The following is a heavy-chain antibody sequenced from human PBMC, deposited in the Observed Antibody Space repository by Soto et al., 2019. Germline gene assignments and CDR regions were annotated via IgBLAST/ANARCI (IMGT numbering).Heavy chain of an antibody. D-gene: IGHD6-13*01. CDR2: INIDGSHR. CDR1: GFTFSNYW. CDR3: TRGASRWNGIDF. J-gene: IGHJ4*02. Sequence: EVQLVESGGGLVQPGGSLRLSCAASGFTFSNYWMHWVRQAPGKGLEWVSRINIDGSHRDYADSVKGRFTISRDDAQNTLYVQRHGLRVEDTAVYYCTRGASRWNGIDFWGQGTLVTVAS. V-gene: IGHV3-74*01.